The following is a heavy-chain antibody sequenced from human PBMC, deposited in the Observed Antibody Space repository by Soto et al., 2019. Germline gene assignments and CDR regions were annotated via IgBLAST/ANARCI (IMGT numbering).Heavy chain of an antibody. CDR1: GVTFSSYA. Sequence: SLNVSCKASGVTFSSYAISWLRQAPGQGLEWMGGIIPIFGTANYAQKFQGRVTITADESTSTAYMELSSLRSEDTAVYYCAQNYESSGYPSIHWGQGTLVTVSS. V-gene: IGHV1-69*13. CDR2: IIPIFGTA. J-gene: IGHJ4*02. CDR3: AQNYESSGYPSIH. D-gene: IGHD3-22*01.